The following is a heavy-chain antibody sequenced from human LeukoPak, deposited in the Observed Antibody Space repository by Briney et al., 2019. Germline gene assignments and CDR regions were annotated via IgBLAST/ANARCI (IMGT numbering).Heavy chain of an antibody. CDR2: INSDGSST. D-gene: IGHD6-19*01. J-gene: IGHJ4*02. Sequence: GGSLRLSCAASGFTFSSYWMHWVRQAPGKGLVWVSRINSDGSSTSYADSVKGRFTISRDNAKNTLYLQMNSLRAEDTAVYYCARVTGKWLVPFDYWGQGTLVTVSS. CDR1: GFTFSSYW. CDR3: ARVTGKWLVPFDY. V-gene: IGHV3-74*01.